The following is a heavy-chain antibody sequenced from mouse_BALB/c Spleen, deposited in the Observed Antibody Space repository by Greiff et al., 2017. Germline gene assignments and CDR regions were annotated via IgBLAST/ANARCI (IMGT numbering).Heavy chain of an antibody. CDR1: GYTFTSYR. D-gene: IGHD2-10*01. J-gene: IGHJ4*01. V-gene: IGHV1-69*02. CDR3: TTYYGNHAYAMDY. CDR2: IYPSDSYT. Sequence: QVPLQQPGAELVRPGASVKLSCKASGYTFTSYRINWVKQRPGQGLEWIGNIYPSDSYTNYNQKFKDKATLTVDKSSSTAYMQLSSPTSEDSAVYYCTTYYGNHAYAMDYWGQGTSVTVSS.